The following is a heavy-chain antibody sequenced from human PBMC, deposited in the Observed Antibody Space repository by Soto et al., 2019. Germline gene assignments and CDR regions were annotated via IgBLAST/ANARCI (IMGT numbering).Heavy chain of an antibody. CDR2: ILPMFGSA. D-gene: IGHD5-12*01. Sequence: SVKVSCKASEDIFKSYSISWVRQAPGQGLEYMGGILPMFGSANSVDKFRGRLTLTADKSTTTTYMELTDLTDADTAVYYCARDFSGYDPALNRFDHWGKGTLVTVSS. J-gene: IGHJ4*02. CDR3: ARDFSGYDPALNRFDH. CDR1: EDIFKSYS. V-gene: IGHV1-69*06.